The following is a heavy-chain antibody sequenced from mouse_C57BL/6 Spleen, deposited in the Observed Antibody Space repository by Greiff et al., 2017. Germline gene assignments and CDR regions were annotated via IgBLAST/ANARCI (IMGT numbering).Heavy chain of an antibody. CDR3: ARDNTTEGAMDY. J-gene: IGHJ4*01. CDR1: GYAFSSSW. CDR2: IYTGDGDT. V-gene: IGHV1-82*01. D-gene: IGHD1-1*01. Sequence: QVQLQQSGPELVKPGASVKISCKASGYAFSSSWLNWVKQRPGKGLEWIGRIYTGDGDTNYTGKFKGKATLTADKSSSTAYMQLSSLTSDDSAVYFCARDNTTEGAMDYWGQGTSVTVSS.